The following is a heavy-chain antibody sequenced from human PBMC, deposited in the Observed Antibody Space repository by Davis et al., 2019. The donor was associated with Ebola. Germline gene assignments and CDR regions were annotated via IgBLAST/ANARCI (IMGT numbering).Heavy chain of an antibody. Sequence: GGSLRLSCAASGFTFSSYWMSWVRQAPGKGLEWVANIKQDGSEKYYVDSVKGRFTISRDNAKNSLYLRMNSLSAEDTAVYYCARDESTVTTSWFDPWGQGTLVTVSS. CDR3: ARDESTVTTSWFDP. V-gene: IGHV3-7*01. D-gene: IGHD4-11*01. CDR2: IKQDGSEK. CDR1: GFTFSSYW. J-gene: IGHJ5*02.